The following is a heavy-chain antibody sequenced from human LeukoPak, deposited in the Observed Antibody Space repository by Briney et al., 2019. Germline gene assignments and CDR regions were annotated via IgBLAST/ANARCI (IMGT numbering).Heavy chain of an antibody. CDR1: GFTFSSYA. J-gene: IGHJ4*02. CDR2: ISGSGGST. Sequence: HPGGSLRLSCAASGFTFSSYAMSWVRQAPGKGLEWVSAISGSGGSTYYADSVKGRFTISRDNSKNTLYLQMNSLGAEDTAVYYCAKDRVSTGYSSSWTHFDYWGQGTLVTVSS. D-gene: IGHD6-13*01. CDR3: AKDRVSTGYSSSWTHFDY. V-gene: IGHV3-23*01.